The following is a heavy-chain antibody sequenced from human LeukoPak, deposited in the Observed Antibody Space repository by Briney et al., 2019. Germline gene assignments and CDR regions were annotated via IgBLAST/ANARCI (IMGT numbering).Heavy chain of an antibody. CDR2: IYYSGST. Sequence: SETLSLTCTVSGDSIANNYHWSWIRQPPGMGLEFIGYIYYSGSTNYNPSLKSRVTISMDTSKNQFSLRLTSVTAADTAVYYCARRFDSWGQGTLVTVSS. J-gene: IGHJ4*02. CDR3: ARRFDS. CDR1: GDSIANNYH. V-gene: IGHV4-59*01.